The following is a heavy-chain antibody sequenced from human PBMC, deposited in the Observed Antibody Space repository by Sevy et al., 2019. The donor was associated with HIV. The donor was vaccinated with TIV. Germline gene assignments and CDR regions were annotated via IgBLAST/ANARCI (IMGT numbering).Heavy chain of an antibody. CDR3: ARVDRYSSSRGYFDY. V-gene: IGHV1-69*13. D-gene: IGHD6-13*01. Sequence: SVKVSCKASGGTFSSYAISWVRQAPGQGLEWMGGIIPIFGTANYAQKFQGRVTITADESTSTAYMELSSLRSEDTAVYYCARVDRYSSSRGYFDYWGQGTLVTVSS. CDR2: IIPIFGTA. J-gene: IGHJ4*02. CDR1: GGTFSSYA.